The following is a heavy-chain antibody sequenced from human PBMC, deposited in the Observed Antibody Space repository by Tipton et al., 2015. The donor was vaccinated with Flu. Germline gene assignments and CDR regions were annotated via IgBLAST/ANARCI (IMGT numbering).Heavy chain of an antibody. CDR3: ARHTGDSVRGVIDY. J-gene: IGHJ4*02. CDR2: IDTSGDT. Sequence: TLSLTCTVSGGPIRSGSYNWNWIRQPAGRELEWIGLIDTSGDTIYNPSLKSRVAISADTSDNQFSLRLSSVTAADTAVYYCARHTGDSVRGVIDYWGQGTLVTASS. CDR1: GGPIRSGSYN. V-gene: IGHV4-61*02. D-gene: IGHD3-10*02.